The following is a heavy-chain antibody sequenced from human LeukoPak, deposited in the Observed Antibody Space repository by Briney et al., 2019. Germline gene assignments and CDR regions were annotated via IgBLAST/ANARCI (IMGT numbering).Heavy chain of an antibody. CDR2: INGSGGST. J-gene: IGHJ4*02. Sequence: GGSLRLSCTASGFTFSSYAMSWVRQAPGKGLEWVSAINGSGGSTYYAQSVKGRVTISRDNSKSTVYLKMKSLRGEEPAVYYCAKTRIVVVVAATLFDYWGQGTLVTVS. D-gene: IGHD2-15*01. CDR3: AKTRIVVVVAATLFDY. V-gene: IGHV3-23*01. CDR1: GFTFSSYA.